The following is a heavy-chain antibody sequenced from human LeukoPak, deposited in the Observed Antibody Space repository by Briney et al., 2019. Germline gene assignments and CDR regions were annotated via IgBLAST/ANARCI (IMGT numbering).Heavy chain of an antibody. CDR2: IYYSGIT. D-gene: IGHD2-2*01. CDR1: GGSVSSGSYY. Sequence: SETLSLTCTVSGGSVSSGSYYWSWIRQPPGKGLEWIGYIYYSGITNYNPSLKSRVTISVDTSKNQFSLKLSSVTAADTAVYYCARGVGYCSSTSCYAGTYYYYGMDVWGKGTTVTVSS. CDR3: ARGVGYCSSTSCYAGTYYYYGMDV. J-gene: IGHJ6*04. V-gene: IGHV4-61*01.